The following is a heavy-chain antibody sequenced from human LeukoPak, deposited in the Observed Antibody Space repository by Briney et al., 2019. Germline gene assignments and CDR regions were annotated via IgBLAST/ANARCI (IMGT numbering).Heavy chain of an antibody. D-gene: IGHD3-10*01. V-gene: IGHV1-18*01. CDR3: ARDSRRRDYYGSGSPPGS. CDR1: GYTFTSYG. CDR2: ISAYNGNT. J-gene: IGHJ3*01. Sequence: ASVKVSCKASGYTFTSYGISWVRQAPGQGLEWMGWISAYNGNTNYAQKLQGRVTMTTDTSTSTAYMELRSLRSDDTAVYYCARDSRRRDYYGSGSPPGSWGQGTMVTVSS.